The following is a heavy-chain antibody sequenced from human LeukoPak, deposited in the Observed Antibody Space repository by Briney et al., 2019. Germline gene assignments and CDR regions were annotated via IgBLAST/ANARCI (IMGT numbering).Heavy chain of an antibody. CDR3: ARGYSYGYLNWYFDL. J-gene: IGHJ2*01. D-gene: IGHD5-18*01. V-gene: IGHV4-59*08. CDR1: GGSISSYY. Sequence: TLSLTCTVSGGSISSYYWSWIRQPPGKGLEWIGYIYYSGGTNYNPSLKSRVTISVDTSKNQFSLKLSSVTAADTAVYYCARGYSYGYLNWYFDLWSRGTLVTVSS. CDR2: IYYSGGT.